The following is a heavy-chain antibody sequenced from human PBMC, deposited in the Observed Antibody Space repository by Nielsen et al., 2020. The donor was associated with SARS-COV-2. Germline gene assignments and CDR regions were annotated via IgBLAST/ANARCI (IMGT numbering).Heavy chain of an antibody. CDR3: ARTEGFVVVVARGAGMDV. Sequence: GESLKISCTASGFTFGDYAMSWFRQAPGKGLEWVGFIRSKAYGGTTEYAASVKGRFTISRDDSKSIAYLQMNSLKTEDTAVYYCARTEGFVVVVARGAGMDVWGQGTTVTVSS. CDR1: GFTFGDYA. CDR2: IRSKAYGGTT. D-gene: IGHD2-15*01. J-gene: IGHJ6*02. V-gene: IGHV3-49*03.